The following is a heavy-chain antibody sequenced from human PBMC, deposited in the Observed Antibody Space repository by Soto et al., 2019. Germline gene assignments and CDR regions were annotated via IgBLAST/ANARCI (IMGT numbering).Heavy chain of an antibody. CDR1: GFTFSNAW. V-gene: IGHV3-15*01. J-gene: IGHJ4*02. CDR3: TTVTIGYCSSVNCFAGNN. Sequence: EVQLVESGGGLVKPGGSLRLSCAASGFTFSNAWMSWVRQAPGKGLEWVGRIKSKIDGGTTDYAAPVKGRFTISRDDSKNTLHLQMSSLKTEDTAVYYCTTVTIGYCSSVNCFAGNNWGQGTLVTVSS. CDR2: IKSKIDGGTT. D-gene: IGHD2-2*01.